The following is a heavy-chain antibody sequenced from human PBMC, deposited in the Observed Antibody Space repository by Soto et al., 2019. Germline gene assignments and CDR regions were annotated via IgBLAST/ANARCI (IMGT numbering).Heavy chain of an antibody. CDR3: ARLFPPANLDY. Sequence: SETLSLTCTVSGDSISRGFYYWSWIRQHPGKGLEWIGNIYHTGSTDFNPSLKSRLTMSVDTSKNQFSLRLTSVTAADTAVYYCARLFPPANLDYWGQGTLVTVSS. CDR2: IYHTGST. J-gene: IGHJ4*02. CDR1: GDSISRGFYY. V-gene: IGHV4-31*03. D-gene: IGHD6-25*01.